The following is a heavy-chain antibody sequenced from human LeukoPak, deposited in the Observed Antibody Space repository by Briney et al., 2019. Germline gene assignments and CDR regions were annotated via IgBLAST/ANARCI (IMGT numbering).Heavy chain of an antibody. CDR1: GGSVSSHF. CDR3: ARDHLPAGAPGYYMDV. D-gene: IGHD4/OR15-4a*01. J-gene: IGHJ6*03. V-gene: IGHV4-59*02. Sequence: SETLSLSCTVSGGSVSSHFWSWIRQPPGKGLEWIGYIYNSGITNYNPSLKSRVTMSVDTSKNQFSLMLRSVTAADTAVYYCARDHLPAGAPGYYMDVWGKGTTVTVSS. CDR2: IYNSGIT.